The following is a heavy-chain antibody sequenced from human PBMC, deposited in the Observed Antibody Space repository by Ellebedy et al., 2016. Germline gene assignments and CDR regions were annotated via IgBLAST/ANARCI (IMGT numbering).Heavy chain of an antibody. V-gene: IGHV1-18*01. CDR3: ARDET. Sequence: ASVKVSCKASGGTFSSYAISWVRQAPGQGLEWMGWINAGNGNTKYSQKFQGRVTITRDTSTSTAYMELRSLRSDDTAVYYCARDETWGQGTLVTVSS. CDR2: INAGNGNT. J-gene: IGHJ5*02. CDR1: GGTFSSYA.